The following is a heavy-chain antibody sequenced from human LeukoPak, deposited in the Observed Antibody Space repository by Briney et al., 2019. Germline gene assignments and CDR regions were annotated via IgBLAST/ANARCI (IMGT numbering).Heavy chain of an antibody. D-gene: IGHD4-17*01. J-gene: IGHJ4*02. Sequence: GASVKVSCKASGGTFSSYAISWVRQAPGQGLEWMGGIIPIFGTANYAQKFQGRVTITADESTSTAYMELSSLRSEDTAVYYRARVAQLDYGDYNYYFDYWGQGTLVTVSS. V-gene: IGHV1-69*13. CDR1: GGTFSSYA. CDR3: ARVAQLDYGDYNYYFDY. CDR2: IIPIFGTA.